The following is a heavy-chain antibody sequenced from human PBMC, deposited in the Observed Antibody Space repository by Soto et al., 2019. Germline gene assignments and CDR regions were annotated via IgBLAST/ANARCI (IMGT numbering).Heavy chain of an antibody. J-gene: IGHJ4*02. CDR3: AREGLDVFRYFDY. CDR2: IIPIFGTA. CDR1: GGTFSSYS. Sequence: PVKVSCKGSGGTFSSYSISWVLQAPGQGLEWMGGIIPIFGTANYAQKFQGRVTITADKSTSTAYMELSSLRSEDTAVYYCAREGLDVFRYFDYWGQGTLVTVSS. V-gene: IGHV1-69*06. D-gene: IGHD1-1*01.